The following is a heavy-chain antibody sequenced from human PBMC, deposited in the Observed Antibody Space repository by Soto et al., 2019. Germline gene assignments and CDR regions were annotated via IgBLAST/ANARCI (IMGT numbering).Heavy chain of an antibody. D-gene: IGHD6-19*01. J-gene: IGHJ1*01. CDR1: GFTFSSYA. V-gene: IGHV3-23*01. CDR2: ISGSGGST. CDR3: ATPHSSPTEYFQH. Sequence: GGSLRLSCASSGFTFSSYAMSCVRHSPGKGLEWVSAISGSGGSTYYADSVKGRFTISRDNSKNTLYLQMNSLRAEDTAVYYCATPHSSPTEYFQHWGQGTPANVS.